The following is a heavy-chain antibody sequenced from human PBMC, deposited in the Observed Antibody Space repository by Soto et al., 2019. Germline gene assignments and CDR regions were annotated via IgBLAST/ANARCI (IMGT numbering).Heavy chain of an antibody. CDR3: ARDVIGGVARPGDY. J-gene: IGHJ4*02. V-gene: IGHV4-31*03. CDR1: GGSISRGNYY. CDR2: IYYTGSA. D-gene: IGHD6-6*01. Sequence: QVQLQESGPGLVKPSQTLSLTCTVSGGSISRGNYYWSWICQHPGKGLEWIGYIYYTGSAYYNPSLKSRVTISVDTSKNQFSLKLSSVTAADTAVYYCARDVIGGVARPGDYWGQGTLVTVSS.